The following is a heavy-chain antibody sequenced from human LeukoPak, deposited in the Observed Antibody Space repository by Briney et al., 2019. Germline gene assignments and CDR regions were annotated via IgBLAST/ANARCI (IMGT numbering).Heavy chain of an antibody. CDR3: ARCIGGGHWFDP. V-gene: IGHV4-59*01. Sequence: PGGSLRLSCAASGFIFSNYGMSWIRQPPGKGLEWIGYIYYSGSTNYNPSLKSRVTISVDTSKNQFSLRLSSVTAADTAVYYCARCIGGGHWFDPWGQGTLVTVSS. CDR2: IYYSGST. D-gene: IGHD3-10*01. CDR1: GFIFSNYG. J-gene: IGHJ5*02.